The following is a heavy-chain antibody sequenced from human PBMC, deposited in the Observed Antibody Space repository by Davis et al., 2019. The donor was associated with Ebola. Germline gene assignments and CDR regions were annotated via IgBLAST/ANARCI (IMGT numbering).Heavy chain of an antibody. CDR1: GYTFIAYY. J-gene: IGHJ3*02. Sequence: ASVKVSCKASGYTFIAYYIHWVRQASGHGLEWVGWINPSSGDTNYAQKFQGRVTMTRDTSTSTVYMELRSLRSDDTAVYYCARGLIPVIIKGHRGMRAFDIWGQGTMVTVSS. V-gene: IGHV1-2*02. CDR3: ARGLIPVIIKGHRGMRAFDI. CDR2: INPSSGDT. D-gene: IGHD3-22*01.